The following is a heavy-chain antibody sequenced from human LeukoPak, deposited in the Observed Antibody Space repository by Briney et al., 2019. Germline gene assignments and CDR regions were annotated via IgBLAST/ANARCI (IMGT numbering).Heavy chain of an antibody. Sequence: GESLKISGKGSGYSFTSYWIGWVRQMPGKGLEWMGIIYPGDSDTRYSPSFQGQVTISADKSISTAYLQWSSLKASDTAMYYSARLVGVVVTAEYLDYWGQGTLVTVSS. CDR3: ARLVGVVVTAEYLDY. J-gene: IGHJ4*02. CDR2: IYPGDSDT. D-gene: IGHD2-21*02. V-gene: IGHV5-51*01. CDR1: GYSFTSYW.